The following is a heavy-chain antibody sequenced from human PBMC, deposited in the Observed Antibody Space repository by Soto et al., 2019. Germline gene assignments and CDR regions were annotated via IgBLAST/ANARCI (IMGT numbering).Heavy chain of an antibody. CDR2: ISDDGSNK. Sequence: QVHLVESGGGVVQPGKSLRLSFAASGFTFSSYGMHWVRQAPGKGLEWVAVISDDGSNKYYIDSVKGRFTISRDNSNNTLYLQMNSLRAEDTAVYYCTKGRYFDLLPYYFDYWGQGTLVTVSS. D-gene: IGHD3-9*01. CDR3: TKGRYFDLLPYYFDY. J-gene: IGHJ4*02. V-gene: IGHV3-30*18. CDR1: GFTFSSYG.